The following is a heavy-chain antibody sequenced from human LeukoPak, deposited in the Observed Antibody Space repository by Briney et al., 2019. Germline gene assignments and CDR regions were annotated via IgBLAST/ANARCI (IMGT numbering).Heavy chain of an antibody. J-gene: IGHJ6*02. CDR2: ISSSGSTI. Sequence: KTGGSLRLSCAASALTVSNNYMSWVRQAPGKGLEWVSYISSSGSTIYYADSVKGRFTISRDNAKNSLYLQMNSLRAEDTAVYYCARSRGAYSSGWYSYYYYGMDVWGQGTTVTVSS. CDR1: ALTVSNNY. V-gene: IGHV3-11*01. D-gene: IGHD6-19*01. CDR3: ARSRGAYSSGWYSYYYYGMDV.